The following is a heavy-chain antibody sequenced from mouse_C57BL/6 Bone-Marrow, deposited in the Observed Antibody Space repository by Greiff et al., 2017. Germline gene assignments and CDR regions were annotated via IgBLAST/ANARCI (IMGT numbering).Heavy chain of an antibody. J-gene: IGHJ4*01. CDR3: ARGGFRSNYDAMDY. D-gene: IGHD2-5*01. Sequence: QVQLQQPGAELVKPGASVKLSCKASGYTFTSYWMHWVKQRPGRGLEWIGRIDPNSGGTKNNEKFTSKATLTVDKPSSTAYMQLSSLTSEDSAVYYCARGGFRSNYDAMDYWGQGTSVTVSS. CDR1: GYTFTSYW. CDR2: IDPNSGGT. V-gene: IGHV1-72*01.